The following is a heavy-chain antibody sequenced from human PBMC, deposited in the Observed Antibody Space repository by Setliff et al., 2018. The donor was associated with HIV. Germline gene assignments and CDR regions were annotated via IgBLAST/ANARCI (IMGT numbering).Heavy chain of an antibody. Sequence: SETLSLTCTVSGDSITNNNFFWTWVRQDPGKGLEWIGYIYFSGSATYNPSLKSPVSISVDTSKNQFYLKLSSVTAADTAVYYCASTYYYDSSGYYLSPWGQGTLVTVSS. CDR3: ASTYYYDSSGYYLSP. CDR2: IYFSGSA. D-gene: IGHD3-22*01. CDR1: GDSITNNNFF. V-gene: IGHV4-31*01. J-gene: IGHJ4*02.